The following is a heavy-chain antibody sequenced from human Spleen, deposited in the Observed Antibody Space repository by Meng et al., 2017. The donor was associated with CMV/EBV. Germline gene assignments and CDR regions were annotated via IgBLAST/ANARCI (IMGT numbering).Heavy chain of an antibody. CDR2: INHSEST. J-gene: IGHJ4*02. CDR3: ARLMIESSSFDY. D-gene: IGHD3-22*01. V-gene: IGHV4-34*01. CDR1: GGCFSEYY. Sequence: CAVYGGCFSEYYWGWVRQPPKKRREWVGEINHSESTRYNPSLRSRVTISVDTSKKQISVKLGSVAAADTAVYYCARLMIESSSFDYWGQGTLVTVSS.